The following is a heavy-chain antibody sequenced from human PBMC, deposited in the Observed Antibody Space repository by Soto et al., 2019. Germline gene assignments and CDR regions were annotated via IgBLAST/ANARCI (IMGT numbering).Heavy chain of an antibody. V-gene: IGHV3-23*01. Sequence: EVQLLESGGGLVQPGGSLRLSCAASGFTFNSYAMSWVRQAPGKGLEWVSAISGSGGSTHYADSVKGRFTISRDNSKNTLYLQMSSLRAEDTAVYYCAKALGYSYGYAVEYWGQGTLVTVSS. CDR3: AKALGYSYGYAVEY. D-gene: IGHD5-18*01. CDR2: ISGSGGST. CDR1: GFTFNSYA. J-gene: IGHJ4*02.